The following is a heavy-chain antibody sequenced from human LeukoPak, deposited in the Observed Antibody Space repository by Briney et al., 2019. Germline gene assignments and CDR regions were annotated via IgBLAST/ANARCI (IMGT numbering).Heavy chain of an antibody. D-gene: IGHD3-10*01. CDR1: GGSISSYY. J-gene: IGHJ6*02. CDR2: IYYSGST. V-gene: IGHV4-59*08. CDR3: ESNAMGFGEIYYGMDV. Sequence: SETLSLTCTVSGGSISSYYWSWIRQPPGKGREWIGYIYYSGSTNYNPSLKRRVTILVDTFKNHFTLKLSPVTAADTDVYSCESNAMGFGEIYYGMDVWGQGTTVTVSS.